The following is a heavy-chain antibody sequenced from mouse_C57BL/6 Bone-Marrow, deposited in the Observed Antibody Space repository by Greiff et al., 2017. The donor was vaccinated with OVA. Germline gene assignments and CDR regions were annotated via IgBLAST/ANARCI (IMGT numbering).Heavy chain of an antibody. CDR2: IWSGGST. Sequence: VQLQQSGPGLVQPSQSLSITCTVSGFSLTSYGVHWVRQSPGKGLEWLGVIWSGGSTDYNAAFISRLSISKDNSKSQVFFKMNSLQADDTAIYYCARNGGYPWFAYWGQGTLVTVSA. D-gene: IGHD2-2*01. J-gene: IGHJ3*01. V-gene: IGHV2-2*01. CDR3: ARNGGYPWFAY. CDR1: GFSLTSYG.